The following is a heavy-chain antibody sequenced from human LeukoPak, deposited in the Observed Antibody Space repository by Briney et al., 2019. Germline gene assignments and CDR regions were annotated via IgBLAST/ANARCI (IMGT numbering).Heavy chain of an antibody. V-gene: IGHV4-4*07. J-gene: IGHJ4*02. D-gene: IGHD3-10*01. CDR2: IYTSGST. CDR1: GGSISSYY. CDR3: ARGSYGSGDLDY. Sequence: SLTCTVSGGSISSYYWSWVRQPAGEGLEWVGGIYTSGSTNYNPSLKRGVTISVDTSKNQFSLKLSSVTAADTAVYYCARGSYGSGDLDYWGQGTLVTVSS.